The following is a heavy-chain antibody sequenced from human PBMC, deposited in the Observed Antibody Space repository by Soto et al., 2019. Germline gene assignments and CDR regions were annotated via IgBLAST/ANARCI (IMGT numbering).Heavy chain of an antibody. J-gene: IGHJ6*02. CDR1: GFTFSSYG. D-gene: IGHD2-2*01. CDR2: IWYDGSNK. Sequence: GGSLRLSCAASGFTFSSYGMHWVRQAPGKGLEWVAVIWYDGSNKYYVDSVKGRFTISRDNSKNTLYLQMNSLRAEDTAVYYCARGRYCSSTSCSPMDVWGQGTTVTVSS. V-gene: IGHV3-33*01. CDR3: ARGRYCSSTSCSPMDV.